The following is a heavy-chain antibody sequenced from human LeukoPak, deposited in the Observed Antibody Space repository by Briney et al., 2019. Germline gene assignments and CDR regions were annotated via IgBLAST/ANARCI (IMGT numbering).Heavy chain of an antibody. D-gene: IGHD3-22*01. CDR3: ARVRYYYDSSGYYCLDY. V-gene: IGHV2-70*11. CDR2: IDWDDDK. J-gene: IGHJ4*02. CDR1: GFSLSTSGMC. Sequence: SGPALVKPTQTLTLTCTFSGFSLSTSGMCVSWIRQPPGKALEWLARIDWDDDKYYSTSLKTRLTISKDTSKNQVVLTMTNMDPVDTATYSCARVRYYYDSSGYYCLDYWGQGTLVTVSS.